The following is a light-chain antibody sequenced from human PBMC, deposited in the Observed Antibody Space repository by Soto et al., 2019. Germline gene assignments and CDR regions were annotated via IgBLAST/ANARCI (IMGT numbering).Light chain of an antibody. CDR1: SSDVGDYNS. J-gene: IGLJ3*02. V-gene: IGLV2-11*01. CDR2: DVS. Sequence: QSALTQPRSVSGSPGQSVTVSCIGTSSDVGDYNSVSWYQQHPGKAPKLMIYDVSKRPSGVPDRFSGSKSGNTASLTISGLQTEDEADYYCVAWDDSLSGWVFGGGTKVTVL. CDR3: VAWDDSLSGWV.